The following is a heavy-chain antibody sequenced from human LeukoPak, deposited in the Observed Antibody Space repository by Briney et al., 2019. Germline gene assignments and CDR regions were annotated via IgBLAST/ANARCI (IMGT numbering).Heavy chain of an antibody. Sequence: SETLSLTCTASGGSISSGGYYWSWIRQHPGKGLEWIGYIYYSGSTYYNPSLKSRVTISVDTSKNQFSLKLSSVTAADTAVYYCAREGGRTGAFDIWGQGTMVTVSS. CDR1: GGSISSGGYY. CDR3: AREGGRTGAFDI. D-gene: IGHD1-14*01. J-gene: IGHJ3*02. CDR2: IYYSGST. V-gene: IGHV4-31*03.